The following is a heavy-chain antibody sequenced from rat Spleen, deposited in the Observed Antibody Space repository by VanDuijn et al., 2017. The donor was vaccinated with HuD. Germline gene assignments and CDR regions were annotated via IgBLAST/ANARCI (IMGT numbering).Heavy chain of an antibody. CDR2: ISTGGGNT. V-gene: IGHV5S23*01. Sequence: EVQLVESGGGLVQPGNSLKLSCAASGFTFSNYGMAWVRQTPTKGLEWVASISTGGGNTYYRDSVKGRFTISRDNAKSTLHLQMNSLGSEDTATYYCATAGTRISRFAYWGQGTLVTVSS. D-gene: IGHD1-4*01. CDR1: GFTFSNYG. CDR3: ATAGTRISRFAY. J-gene: IGHJ3*01.